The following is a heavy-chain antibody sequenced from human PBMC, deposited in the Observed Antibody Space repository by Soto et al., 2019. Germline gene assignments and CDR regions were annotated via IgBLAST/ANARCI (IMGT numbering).Heavy chain of an antibody. V-gene: IGHV4-31*03. CDR3: ARDSSPAPAAASYYYYYYGMDV. CDR2: IYYSGST. CDR1: GGSISSGGYY. J-gene: IGHJ6*02. Sequence: SETLSLTCTVSGGSISSGGYYWSWIRQHPGKGLEWTGYIYYSGSTYYNPSLKSRVTISVDTSKNQFSLKLSSVTAADTAVYYCARDSSPAPAAASYYYYYYGMDVWGQGTTVTVSS. D-gene: IGHD6-13*01.